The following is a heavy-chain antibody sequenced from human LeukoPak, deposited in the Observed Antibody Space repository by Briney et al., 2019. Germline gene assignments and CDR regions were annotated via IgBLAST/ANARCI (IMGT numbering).Heavy chain of an antibody. Sequence: SETLSLTCTVSGGSISSSSYYLGWIRQPPGKGLECIGSIYYSGSTYYNPSLKRRVTISVDTSKNQFSLKLSSVTAAEPDVYYCARSDSSGWYVGDYWGQGTLVTVSS. CDR1: GGSISSSSYY. V-gene: IGHV4-39*01. CDR3: ARSDSSGWYVGDY. D-gene: IGHD6-19*01. CDR2: IYYSGST. J-gene: IGHJ4*02.